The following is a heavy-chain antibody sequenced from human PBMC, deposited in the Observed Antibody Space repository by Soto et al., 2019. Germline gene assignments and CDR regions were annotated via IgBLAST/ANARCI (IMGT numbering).Heavy chain of an antibody. CDR3: AREGCISTSCHPPLDYYYYGMDV. CDR2: IIPIFGTA. CDR1: GGTFSSYA. Sequence: QVQLVQSGAEVKKPGSSVKVSCKASGGTFSSYAISWVRQAPGQGLEWMGGIIPIFGTANYAQKFQGRVTITADESTSTAYMELSSLRSEDTAVYYCAREGCISTSCHPPLDYYYYGMDVWGQGTTVTVSS. V-gene: IGHV1-69*12. D-gene: IGHD2-2*01. J-gene: IGHJ6*02.